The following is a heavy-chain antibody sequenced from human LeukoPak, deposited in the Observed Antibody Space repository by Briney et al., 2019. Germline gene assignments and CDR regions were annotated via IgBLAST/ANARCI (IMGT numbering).Heavy chain of an antibody. CDR2: ISGSGGNT. V-gene: IGHV3-23*01. CDR1: GFTFSNYA. J-gene: IGHJ4*02. CDR3: AKDRFGSGSTTDY. Sequence: GGSLRLSCAASGFTFSNYAMSWVRQAPGKGLEWVSSISGSGGNTYYADSVKGRFTISRDNSKNTLDLQMNSLSVEDTAVYYCAKDRFGSGSTTDYWGQGTLVTVSS. D-gene: IGHD3-10*01.